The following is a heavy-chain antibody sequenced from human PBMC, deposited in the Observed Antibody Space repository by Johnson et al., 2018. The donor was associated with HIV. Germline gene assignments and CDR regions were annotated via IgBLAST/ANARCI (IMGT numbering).Heavy chain of an antibody. J-gene: IGHJ3*02. CDR2: INQDGSET. CDR3: AKGSGGEADAFDI. Sequence: VQLVESGGGLVQPGGSLRLSCSASGFSFDSFWMTWVRQAPGKGLEWVANINQDGSETYYVDSVKGRFTISRDNAKNSLYLQMNSLRAEDTALYYCAKGSGGEADAFDIWGQGTMVTVSS. D-gene: IGHD3-16*01. CDR1: GFSFDSFW. V-gene: IGHV3-7*05.